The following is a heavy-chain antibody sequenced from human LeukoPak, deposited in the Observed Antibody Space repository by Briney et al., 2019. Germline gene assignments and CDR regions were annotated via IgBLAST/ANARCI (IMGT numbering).Heavy chain of an antibody. CDR1: GGSISSSSYY. J-gene: IGHJ4*02. CDR3: ARIIVGANTGLDH. CDR2: IYYSGST. Sequence: SETLSLTCTVSGGSISSSSYYWGWIRQPPGKGLEWIASIYYSGSTYYNPSLKSRVTISVDTSKNQFSLKLSSVTAADTAVYYCARIIVGANTGLDHWGQGTLVTVSS. V-gene: IGHV4-39*01. D-gene: IGHD1-26*01.